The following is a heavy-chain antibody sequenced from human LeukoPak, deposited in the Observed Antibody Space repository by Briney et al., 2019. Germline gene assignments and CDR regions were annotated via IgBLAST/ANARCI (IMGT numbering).Heavy chain of an antibody. J-gene: IGHJ4*02. CDR2: ISAYNGNT. D-gene: IGHD3-3*01. Sequence: ASVKVSCKASGYTFTSYGISWVRQAPGQGFEWMGWISAYNGNTNYAQKLQGRVTMTTDTSTSTAYMELRSLRSDDTAVYYCAGRSGYYTPTYFDYWGQGTLVTVSS. CDR1: GYTFTSYG. CDR3: AGRSGYYTPTYFDY. V-gene: IGHV1-18*01.